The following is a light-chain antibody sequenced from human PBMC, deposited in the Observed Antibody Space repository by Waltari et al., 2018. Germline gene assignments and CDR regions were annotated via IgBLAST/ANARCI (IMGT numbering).Light chain of an antibody. J-gene: IGLJ3*02. CDR3: QTGGHGTWV. CDR1: SGHSSNI. V-gene: IGLV4-69*01. Sequence: QLVLTQSPSASASLGASVKLTCTLSSGHSSNIIAWLQQKPEKGPRYLMKVNSDGGHSKGDEIPARFSGSSSGAERYLTISTVQSEDEADYYCQTGGHGTWVFGGGTKLTVL. CDR2: VNSDGGH.